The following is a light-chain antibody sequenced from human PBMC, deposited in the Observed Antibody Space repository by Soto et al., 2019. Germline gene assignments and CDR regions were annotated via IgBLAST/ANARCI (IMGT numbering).Light chain of an antibody. V-gene: IGLV1-40*01. CDR1: SSNIGAGYD. CDR3: QSYDSSLSVVV. Sequence: QSVLTQPPSVSGDPGQRVTISCTGSSSNIGAGYDVHWYQQLPGTAPKLLIYGNSNRPSGVPDRLSGSKSGTSASLAITGLQAEDEADYYCQSYDSSLSVVVFGGGTQLTVL. J-gene: IGLJ2*01. CDR2: GNS.